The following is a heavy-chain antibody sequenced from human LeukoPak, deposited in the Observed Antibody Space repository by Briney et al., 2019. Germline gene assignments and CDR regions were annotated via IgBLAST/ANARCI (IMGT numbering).Heavy chain of an antibody. D-gene: IGHD6-13*01. CDR3: AKDGSGSSWWYFDY. CDR2: ISWNSGSI. Sequence: LSLTCTVSGGSISSHYWSWIRQPPGKGLEWVSGISWNSGSIGYADSVKGRFTISRDNAKNSLYLQMNSLRAEDTALYYCAKDGSGSSWWYFDYWGQGTLVTVSS. CDR1: GGSISSHY. V-gene: IGHV3-9*01. J-gene: IGHJ4*02.